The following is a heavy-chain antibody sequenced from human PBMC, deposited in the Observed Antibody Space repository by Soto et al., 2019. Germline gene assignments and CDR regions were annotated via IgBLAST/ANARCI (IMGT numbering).Heavy chain of an antibody. CDR2: IYHSGST. D-gene: IGHD3-10*01. Sequence: TLSLTCAVSGGSISSGGYSWSWIRQPPGKGLEWIGYIYHSGSTYYNPSLKSRVTISVDRSKNQFSLKLSSVTAADTAVYYCASSTNYYGSGDQGLDYWGQGTLVTVSS. CDR3: ASSTNYYGSGDQGLDY. J-gene: IGHJ4*02. V-gene: IGHV4-30-2*01. CDR1: GGSISSGGYS.